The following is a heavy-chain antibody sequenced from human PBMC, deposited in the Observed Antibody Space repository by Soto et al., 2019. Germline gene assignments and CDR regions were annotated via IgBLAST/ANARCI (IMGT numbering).Heavy chain of an antibody. V-gene: IGHV3-23*01. Sequence: GESLKISCAASGFTFSSYAMSWVRQAPGKGPEWVSAISGSGGSTYYADSVKGRFTISRDNSKNTLYLQMNSLRAEDTAVYYCAKTVAATYYYYYYGMDVWGQGTTVTVSS. J-gene: IGHJ6*02. D-gene: IGHD2-15*01. CDR2: ISGSGGST. CDR1: GFTFSSYA. CDR3: AKTVAATYYYYYYGMDV.